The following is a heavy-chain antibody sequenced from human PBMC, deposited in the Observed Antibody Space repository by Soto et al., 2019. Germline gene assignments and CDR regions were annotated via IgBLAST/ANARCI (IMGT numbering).Heavy chain of an antibody. D-gene: IGHD3-10*01. CDR3: ARVKASGVNFDY. CDR1: GGSISSDGYS. V-gene: IGHV4-31*11. CDR2: IYYSGST. J-gene: IGHJ4*02. Sequence: SETLSLTCAVSGGSISSDGYSWSWIRQHPGKGLEWIGYIYYSGSTYYNPSLKSRVTISVDTSKNQFSLKLSSVTAADTAVYYCARVKASGVNFDYWGQGTLVTVSS.